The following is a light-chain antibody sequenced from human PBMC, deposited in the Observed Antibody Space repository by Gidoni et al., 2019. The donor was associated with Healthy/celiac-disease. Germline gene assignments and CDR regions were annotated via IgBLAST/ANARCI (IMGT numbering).Light chain of an antibody. Sequence: DIQMTQSPSSLSASVGDRVTITCRASQSISSYLNWYQQKPGKAPKLLIYAASSLQSGVPSRFSGSGSGTDFTLTIGSLQTEDFATYYCKQSYSTPFTFGPGTKVDIK. V-gene: IGKV1-39*01. J-gene: IGKJ3*01. CDR3: KQSYSTPFT. CDR2: AAS. CDR1: QSISSY.